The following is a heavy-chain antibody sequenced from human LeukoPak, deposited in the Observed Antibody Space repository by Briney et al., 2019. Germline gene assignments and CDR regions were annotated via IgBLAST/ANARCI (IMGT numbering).Heavy chain of an antibody. Sequence: GGSLRLSCAASGFTFSSNVMNWVRQAPGKGLKWLSHISNSGSTIYYADSVKGRFTISRDNAKNSLYLQMNSLRAEDTAVYYCATSFGRGALDIWGQGTMVTVSS. CDR3: ATSFGRGALDI. D-gene: IGHD3-10*01. CDR2: ISNSGSTI. J-gene: IGHJ3*02. CDR1: GFTFSSNV. V-gene: IGHV3-48*03.